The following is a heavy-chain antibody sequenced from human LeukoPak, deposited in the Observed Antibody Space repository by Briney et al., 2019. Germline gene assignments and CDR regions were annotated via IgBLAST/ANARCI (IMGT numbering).Heavy chain of an antibody. D-gene: IGHD1-1*01. Sequence: GGSLRLSCAASGFIFSSTSMHWVRQAPGKWLEWVAVISSTGNIKNFADSVKGRFTISRDNSKNTLYLQMNTLRAEDTSFYYCAKDNSHWLFDYWGRGTLVTVSS. CDR1: GFIFSSTS. CDR2: ISSTGNIK. V-gene: IGHV3-30-3*01. J-gene: IGHJ4*02. CDR3: AKDNSHWLFDY.